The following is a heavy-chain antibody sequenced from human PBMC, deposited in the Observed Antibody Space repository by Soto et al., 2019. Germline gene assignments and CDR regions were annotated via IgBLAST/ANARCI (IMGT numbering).Heavy chain of an antibody. CDR2: INTSGGST. CDR1: GYTFTSYY. D-gene: IGHD5-12*01. Sequence: ASVKVSCKASGYTFTSYYMHWVRQAPGQELEWMGIINTSGGSTSYAQKFQGRVTMTSDTSTGTVYMELSSLRSEDTAVYYCASPPIVATIVNYYYGMDVWGQGTTVTVSS. V-gene: IGHV1-46*01. CDR3: ASPPIVATIVNYYYGMDV. J-gene: IGHJ6*02.